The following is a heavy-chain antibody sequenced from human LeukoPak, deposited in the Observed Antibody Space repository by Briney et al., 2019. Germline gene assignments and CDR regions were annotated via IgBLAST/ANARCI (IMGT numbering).Heavy chain of an antibody. CDR3: ARDGRAGSSNYFDY. V-gene: IGHV3-48*03. J-gene: IGHJ4*02. D-gene: IGHD6-6*01. CDR2: ISSSGSTI. CDR1: GFTFSSYE. Sequence: GGSLRLSCAASGFTFSSYEMNWVRQAPGKGLEWVSYISSSGSTIYSADSVKGRFTISRDNAKNSLYLQMHSLRAEDTAVYYCARDGRAGSSNYFDYWGQGTLVTVSS.